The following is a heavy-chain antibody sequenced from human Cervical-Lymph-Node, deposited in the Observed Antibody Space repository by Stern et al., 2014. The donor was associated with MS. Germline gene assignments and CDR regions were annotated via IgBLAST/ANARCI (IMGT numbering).Heavy chain of an antibody. J-gene: IGHJ6*02. Sequence: VQLLQSGAEVKKPGASVTVSCKASGYTFTSYAMHWVRQAPGQRLEWMGWINAGNGKTKYSQKFQGRVTITRDTSASTAYMELSSLRSEDTAVYYCARGGSGSSNRFMDVWGQGTTVTVSS. V-gene: IGHV1-3*01. CDR1: GYTFTSYA. CDR2: INAGNGKT. CDR3: ARGGSGSSNRFMDV. D-gene: IGHD6-19*01.